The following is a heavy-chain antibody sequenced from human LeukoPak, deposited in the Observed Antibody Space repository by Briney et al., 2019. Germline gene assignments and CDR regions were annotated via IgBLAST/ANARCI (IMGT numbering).Heavy chain of an antibody. CDR2: INPNSGGT. J-gene: IGHJ5*02. CDR1: GYTFTGYY. Sequence: ASVKVSCKASGYTFTGYYMHWVRQAPGQGLEWMGWINPNSGGTNYAQKLQGWVTMTRDTSISTAYMELSRLRSDDTAVYYCAISGSYFNWFDPWGQGTLVTVSS. D-gene: IGHD1-26*01. V-gene: IGHV1-2*04. CDR3: AISGSYFNWFDP.